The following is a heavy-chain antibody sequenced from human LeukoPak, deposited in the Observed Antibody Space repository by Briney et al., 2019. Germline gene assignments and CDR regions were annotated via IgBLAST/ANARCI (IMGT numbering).Heavy chain of an antibody. CDR3: VRSGYDYDWFDP. CDR1: GGSFSDYS. D-gene: IGHD5-12*01. V-gene: IGHV1-69*08. J-gene: IGHJ5*02. Sequence: SVTVSCKASGGSFSDYSISWVRPAPGQGLEWMGRIIAILDTAHYAQKFQGRFTITADKSTTTVHMELSSLRSDDTAVYYCVRSGYDYDWFDPWGQGTLVTVSS. CDR2: IIAILDTA.